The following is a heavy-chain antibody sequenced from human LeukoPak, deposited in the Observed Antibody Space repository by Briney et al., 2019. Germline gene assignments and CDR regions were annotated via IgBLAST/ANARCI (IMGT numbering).Heavy chain of an antibody. CDR1: GYTFTGYY. CDR2: INPNSGGT. V-gene: IGHV1-2*02. D-gene: IGHD2-2*01. Sequence: ASVKVSCKGSGYTFTGYYMHWVRQAPGQGPEWMGWINPNSGGTNYAQKFQGRVTMTRDTSISTAYMELSRLRSDDTAVYYCARDPCSSPSCCRSDDYWGQGTLVTVSS. J-gene: IGHJ4*02. CDR3: ARDPCSSPSCCRSDDY.